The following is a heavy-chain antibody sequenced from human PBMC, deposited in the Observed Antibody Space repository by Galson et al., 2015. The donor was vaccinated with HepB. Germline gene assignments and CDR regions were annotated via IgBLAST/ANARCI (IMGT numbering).Heavy chain of an antibody. J-gene: IGHJ3*02. CDR3: ARSIAVAGSTRAFDI. CDR2: IYPGDSDT. V-gene: IGHV5-51*03. D-gene: IGHD6-19*01. CDR1: GYTFTTYW. Sequence: QSGAEVKKPGESLKISCDGSGYTFTTYWIAWVRQMPGKGLEWMGTIYPGDSDTRYSPSFQGQVTISADKSISTAYLQWSSLKASDTAMYYCARSIAVAGSTRAFDIWGQGTMVTVSS.